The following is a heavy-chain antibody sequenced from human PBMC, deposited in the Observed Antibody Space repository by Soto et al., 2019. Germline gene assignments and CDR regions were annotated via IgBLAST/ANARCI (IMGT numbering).Heavy chain of an antibody. D-gene: IGHD6-19*01. J-gene: IGHJ4*02. Sequence: QVQLQESGPGLVKPSQTLSLTCTVSDGSISSGGYYWSWIRQHPGKGLEWIGHIYYSGSTYYNPSLKSRVTISVDTSKNQFSLKLSSVTAADTAVYHCARVSGVGVAGPHHFDYWGQGTLVTVSS. V-gene: IGHV4-31*03. CDR2: IYYSGST. CDR1: DGSISSGGYY. CDR3: ARVSGVGVAGPHHFDY.